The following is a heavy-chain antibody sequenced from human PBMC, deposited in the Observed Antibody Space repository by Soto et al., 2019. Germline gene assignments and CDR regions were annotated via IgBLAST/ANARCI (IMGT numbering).Heavy chain of an antibody. CDR3: ARGTVTGSEYNYYYYGMDV. D-gene: IGHD1-1*01. J-gene: IGHJ6*02. Sequence: QVQLVQSGAEVKKPGSSVKVSCKASGGTFSSYAIDWVRQAPGQGLEWMGGIIPIFGTTNYAQKLQGRVKLTADESTRTAYMGLSTLRAEDTAVYYCARGTVTGSEYNYYYYGMDVRGQGTTVTVSS. V-gene: IGHV1-69*12. CDR1: GGTFSSYA. CDR2: IIPIFGTT.